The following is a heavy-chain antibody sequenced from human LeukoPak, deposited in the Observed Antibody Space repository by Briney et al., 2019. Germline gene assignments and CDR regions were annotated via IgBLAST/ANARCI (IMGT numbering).Heavy chain of an antibody. Sequence: PSETLFLTCTVSGGSISSGGYYWSWIRQHPGKGLEWIGYIYYSGSTYYNPSLKSRVTISVDTSKNQFSLKLSSVTAADTAVYYCAREKRITMVRGVIKDWFDPWGQGTLVTVSS. D-gene: IGHD3-10*01. CDR1: GGSISSGGYY. CDR2: IYYSGST. CDR3: AREKRITMVRGVIKDWFDP. J-gene: IGHJ5*02. V-gene: IGHV4-31*03.